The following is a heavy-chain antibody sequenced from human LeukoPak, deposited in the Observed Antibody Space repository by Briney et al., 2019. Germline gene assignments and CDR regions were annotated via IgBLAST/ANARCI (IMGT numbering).Heavy chain of an antibody. CDR3: ATDHTAMVEGYYYYYGMDV. Sequence: ASVKVSCKASGYTFTSYGISWVRQAPGKGLEWMGGFDPEDGETIYAQKFQGRVTMTEDTSTDTAYMELSSLRSEDTAVYYCATDHTAMVEGYYYYYGMDVWGQGTTVTVSS. D-gene: IGHD5-18*01. J-gene: IGHJ6*02. V-gene: IGHV1-24*01. CDR1: GYTFTSYG. CDR2: FDPEDGET.